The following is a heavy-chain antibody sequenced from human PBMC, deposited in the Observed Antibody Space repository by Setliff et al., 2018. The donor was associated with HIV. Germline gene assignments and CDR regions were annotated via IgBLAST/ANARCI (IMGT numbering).Heavy chain of an antibody. CDR2: ITPFVGIT. D-gene: IGHD6-6*01. CDR1: GGTFSDFR. J-gene: IGHJ4*02. V-gene: IGHV1-69*10. CDR3: ARDAPKNTEAAPDY. Sequence: SVKVSCKASGGTFSDFRITWVRQAPGQGLEWMGEITPFVGITNYAQKFQGRVTISADESTATAYIELSSLTSQDTAVYYCARDAPKNTEAAPDYWGQGTLVTVSS.